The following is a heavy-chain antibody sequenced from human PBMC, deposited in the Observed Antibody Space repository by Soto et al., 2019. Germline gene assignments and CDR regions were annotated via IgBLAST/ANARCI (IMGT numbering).Heavy chain of an antibody. CDR3: ARGRDGGAAY. V-gene: IGHV4-34*01. CDR1: GGSFSGYY. Sequence: QVQLQQWGAGLLKPSETLSLTCAVYGGSFSGYYWSWIRQPPGKGLEWIGEINPSGSTNYTPSLKSRVTIAGDTPKNQFSLKLTSVTAADTAVYYCARGRDGGAAYCGQGTLVTVSS. CDR2: INPSGST. D-gene: IGHD4-17*01. J-gene: IGHJ4*02.